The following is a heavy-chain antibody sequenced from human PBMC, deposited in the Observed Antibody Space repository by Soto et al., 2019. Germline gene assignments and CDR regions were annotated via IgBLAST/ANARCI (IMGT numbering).Heavy chain of an antibody. J-gene: IGHJ6*03. CDR3: AKASAIFYYYYYMDV. CDR2: ISGSGGST. D-gene: IGHD3-3*01. Sequence: EVQLLESGGGLVQPGGSLRLSCAASGFTFSSYAMSWVRQAPGKGREWVSAISGSGGSTYYADSVKGRFTISRDNSKNTLYLQMNSLRAEDTAVYYCAKASAIFYYYYYMDVWGKGTTVNVSS. CDR1: GFTFSSYA. V-gene: IGHV3-23*01.